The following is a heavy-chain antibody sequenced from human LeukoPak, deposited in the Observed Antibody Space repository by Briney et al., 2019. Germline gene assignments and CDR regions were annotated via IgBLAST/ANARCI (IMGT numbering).Heavy chain of an antibody. CDR2: IFYTGST. D-gene: IGHD5-12*01. CDR3: ARCINTGYGPCDF. Sequence: PSQTLSPTSNVSAASISSLVHYWSWIRHHPGKGLEWIGYIFYTGSTYYISSLRNRLTTSVDTSQNQFSLRLRSVTAADTAVYYGARCINTGYGPCDFWGRGTLVTVSS. V-gene: IGHV4-31*03. J-gene: IGHJ4*02. CDR1: AASISSLVHY.